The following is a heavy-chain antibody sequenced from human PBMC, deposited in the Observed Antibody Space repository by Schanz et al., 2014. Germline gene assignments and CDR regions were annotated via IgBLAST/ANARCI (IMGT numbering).Heavy chain of an antibody. D-gene: IGHD5-12*01. J-gene: IGHJ5*02. Sequence: QVQLVESGGGVVQPGRSLRLSCAASGFTFSSYDVFWVRQAPGKGLEWVAILWHDGSKKYYADSVKGRFTVSRDNSKIKLYLQRNRLRAEDAAVYYYATDSQGYGPHLDVWGQGTLVTVSS. CDR1: GFTFSSYD. CDR2: LWHDGSKK. V-gene: IGHV3-33*01. CDR3: ATDSQGYGPHLDV.